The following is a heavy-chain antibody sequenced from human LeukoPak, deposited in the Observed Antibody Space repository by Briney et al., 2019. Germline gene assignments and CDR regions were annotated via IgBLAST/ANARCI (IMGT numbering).Heavy chain of an antibody. D-gene: IGHD5-12*01. J-gene: IGHJ4*02. CDR3: ARDGTYTDYDPDFDI. CDR1: GFTFSDYY. Sequence: GGSLRLSCAASGFTFSDYYMSWIRQAPGKGLEWVSYISSSSTYTNYADSVKGRFTISRDNAKNSLYLQMNSLRAEDTAVFYCARDGTYTDYDPDFDIWGQGTLVTVSS. V-gene: IGHV3-11*06. CDR2: ISSSSTYT.